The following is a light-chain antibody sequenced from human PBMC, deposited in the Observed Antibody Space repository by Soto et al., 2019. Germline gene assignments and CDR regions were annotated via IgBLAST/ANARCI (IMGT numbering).Light chain of an antibody. Sequence: EIVATQKTGTLALSSGERATFPXRASQIIGVTYLGWYQQKPGHAPRLXXYGASSRATGIPDRFSGSGSGTDFTLTISRLEPEDFAVYYCQHYGTSLSTFG. CDR3: QHYGTSLST. J-gene: IGKJ2*01. CDR1: QIIGVTY. CDR2: GAS. V-gene: IGKV3-20*01.